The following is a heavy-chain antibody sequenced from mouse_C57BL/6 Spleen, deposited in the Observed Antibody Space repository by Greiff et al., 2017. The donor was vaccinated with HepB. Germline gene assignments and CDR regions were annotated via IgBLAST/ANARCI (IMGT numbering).Heavy chain of an antibody. Sequence: EVKLMESGGGLVKPGGSLKLSCAASGFTFSSYTMSWVRQTPEKRLEWVATISGGGGNTYYPDSVKGRFTISRDNAKNTLYLQMSSLRSEDTALYYCARQLTGVFDYWGQGTTLTVSS. V-gene: IGHV5-9*01. J-gene: IGHJ2*01. CDR1: GFTFSSYT. CDR2: ISGGGGNT. D-gene: IGHD4-1*01. CDR3: ARQLTGVFDY.